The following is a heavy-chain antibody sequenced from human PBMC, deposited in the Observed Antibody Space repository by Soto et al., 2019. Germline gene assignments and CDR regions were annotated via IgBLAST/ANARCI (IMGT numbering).Heavy chain of an antibody. CDR1: GFTFSSYG. CDR3: AKMSIIYYYYGMDV. Sequence: PGGSLRLSCAASGFTFSSYGMHWVRQAPGKGLEWVAVISYDGSNKYYADSVKGRFTISRDNSKNTLYLQMNSLRAEGTAVYYCAKMSIIYYYYGMDVWGQGTTVTVSS. CDR2: ISYDGSNK. V-gene: IGHV3-30*18. J-gene: IGHJ6*02.